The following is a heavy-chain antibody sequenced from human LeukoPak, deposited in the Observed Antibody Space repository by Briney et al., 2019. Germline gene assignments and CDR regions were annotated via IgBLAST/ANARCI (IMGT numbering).Heavy chain of an antibody. J-gene: IGHJ4*02. Sequence: PSETLSLTCTVSGGSISSYYWSWIRQPPGKGLEWIGYIYYSGSTNYNPSLKSRVTISVDTSKNQFSLKLSSVTAADTAVYYCARDDDLVRGVIGYWGQGTLVTVSS. CDR3: ARDDDLVRGVIGY. V-gene: IGHV4-59*01. D-gene: IGHD3-10*01. CDR1: GGSISSYY. CDR2: IYYSGST.